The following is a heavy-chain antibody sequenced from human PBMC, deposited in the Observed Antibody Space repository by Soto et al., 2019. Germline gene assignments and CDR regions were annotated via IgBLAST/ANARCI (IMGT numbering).Heavy chain of an antibody. CDR2: ISWNSGNI. V-gene: IGHV3-9*01. Sequence: EVQLEESGGALVQPGRSLRLSCAASGFTFDDYAMYWVRQVLGKGLEWGSSISWNSGNIGYADSVKGRFTTSRDNAENSLYLQMNSLRPEDTALYYCVRSKGGYSYGTPFDYWGQGTLVTVSS. J-gene: IGHJ4*02. D-gene: IGHD5-18*01. CDR1: GFTFDDYA. CDR3: VRSKGGYSYGTPFDY.